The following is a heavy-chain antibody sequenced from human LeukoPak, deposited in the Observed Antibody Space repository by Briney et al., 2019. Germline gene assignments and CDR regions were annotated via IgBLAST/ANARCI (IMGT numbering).Heavy chain of an antibody. CDR1: GGSISSGDYY. J-gene: IGHJ4*02. CDR2: IYYSGST. Sequence: SQTLSLTCTVSGGSISSGDYYWSWIRQPPGKGLAWIGYIYYSGSTYYNPSLKSRVTISVDTSKNQSSLKLSSVTAADTAVYYCARDRGYCSSTSCYRDFDYWGQGTLVTVSS. D-gene: IGHD2-2*01. V-gene: IGHV4-30-4*08. CDR3: ARDRGYCSSTSCYRDFDY.